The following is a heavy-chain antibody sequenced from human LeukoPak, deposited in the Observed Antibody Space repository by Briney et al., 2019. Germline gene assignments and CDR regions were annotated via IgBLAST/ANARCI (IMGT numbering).Heavy chain of an antibody. Sequence: GASVKVSCKASGGTFSSYAISWVRQAPGQGLEWMGRIIPILGIANYAQKFQGRVTITADKSTSTAYMELSSLRSEDTAVYYCARGKKLRYFDWLFGFDYWGQGTLVTVSS. J-gene: IGHJ4*02. D-gene: IGHD3-9*01. CDR2: IIPILGIA. CDR1: GGTFSSYA. CDR3: ARGKKLRYFDWLFGFDY. V-gene: IGHV1-69*04.